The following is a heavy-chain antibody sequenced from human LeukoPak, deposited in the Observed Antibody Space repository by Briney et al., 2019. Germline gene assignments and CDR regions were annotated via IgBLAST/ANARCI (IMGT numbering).Heavy chain of an antibody. Sequence: ASVKVSCKAFGYTFTSHYMHWVRQAPGQGLEWMGKINFSVGSIDYVQKFQGRVTMTRDTSTGTVYMELSSLRSEDTAVYYCASHSSGWQQTYFDYWGQGTLVTVSS. CDR2: INFSVGSI. V-gene: IGHV1-46*01. D-gene: IGHD6-19*01. CDR1: GYTFTSHY. CDR3: ASHSSGWQQTYFDY. J-gene: IGHJ4*02.